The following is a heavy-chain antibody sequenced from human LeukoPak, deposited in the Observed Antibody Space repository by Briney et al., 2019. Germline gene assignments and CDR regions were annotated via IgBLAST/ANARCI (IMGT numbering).Heavy chain of an antibody. D-gene: IGHD4-23*01. Sequence: SVKVSCKASGYTFTTYYIHWVRQAPGQGLEWMGGIIPIFGTANYAQKFQGRVTITADKSTSTAYMELSSLRSEDTAVYYCARIGEKLNYYYYMDVWGKGTTVTVSS. CDR2: IIPIFGTA. V-gene: IGHV1-69*06. CDR3: ARIGEKLNYYYYMDV. CDR1: GYTFTTYY. J-gene: IGHJ6*03.